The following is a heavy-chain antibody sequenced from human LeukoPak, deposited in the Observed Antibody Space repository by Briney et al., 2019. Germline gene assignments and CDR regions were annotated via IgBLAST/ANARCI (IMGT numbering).Heavy chain of an antibody. CDR2: TRNSDNNM. D-gene: IGHD6-19*01. V-gene: IGHV3-11*01. CDR1: GFTFSDYN. CDR3: ARRIAGDGSHAFDI. J-gene: IGHJ3*02. Sequence: GGSLRLSCAASGFTFSDYNMGWMRQAPGKGLEWVSYTRNSDNNMFYADSVKGRLTISRDNAKYSVYLQMNSLRAEDTAVYYCARRIAGDGSHAFDIWGQGTMVTVSS.